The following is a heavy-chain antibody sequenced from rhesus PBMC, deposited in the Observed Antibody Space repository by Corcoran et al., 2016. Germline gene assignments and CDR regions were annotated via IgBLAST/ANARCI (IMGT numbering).Heavy chain of an antibody. CDR2: IYGDDTST. CDR1: GGSISGYDY. D-gene: IGHD3-28*01. J-gene: IGHJ5-2*02. CDR3: ARPRHDSGYYTWSLDV. V-gene: IGHV4-143*01. Sequence: QVQLQESGPGLVKPSETLSLTCTVSGGSISGYDYWSWVRQPPGEGVGWVGGWIGGIYGDDTSTYYNPSLNSRVTISKDTSKNQFSLKLTSVTAADTAVYYCARPRHDSGYYTWSLDVWGRGVLVTVSS.